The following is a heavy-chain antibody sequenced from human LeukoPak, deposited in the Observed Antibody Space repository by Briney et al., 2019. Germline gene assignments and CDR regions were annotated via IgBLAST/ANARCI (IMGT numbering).Heavy chain of an antibody. Sequence: SETLSLTCAVYGGSFSGYYWSWIRQPPGKGLEWIGEINHSGSTNYNPSLKSRVTISVDTSKNRFSLKLSSVTAADTAVYYCARHLAFDAFDIWGQGTLVTVSS. J-gene: IGHJ3*02. V-gene: IGHV4-34*01. CDR2: INHSGST. CDR1: GGSFSGYY. CDR3: ARHLAFDAFDI.